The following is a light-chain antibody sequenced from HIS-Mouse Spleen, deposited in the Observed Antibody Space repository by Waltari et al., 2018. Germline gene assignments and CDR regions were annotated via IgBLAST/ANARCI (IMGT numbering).Light chain of an antibody. V-gene: IGLV3-10*01. Sequence: SYELTQPPSVSVSPGQTASIPCPGDALPKKSASWYQQKSGQAPVLVIYEDSKRPSGIPERFSGSSSGTMATLTISGAQVEDEADYYCYSTDSSGNHRVFGGGTKLTVL. CDR1: ALPKKS. CDR2: EDS. CDR3: YSTDSSGNHRV. J-gene: IGLJ2*01.